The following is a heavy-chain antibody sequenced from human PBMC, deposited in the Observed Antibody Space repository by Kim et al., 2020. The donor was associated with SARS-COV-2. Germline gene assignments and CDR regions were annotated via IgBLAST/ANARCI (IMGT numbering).Heavy chain of an antibody. Sequence: GGSLRLSCAASGFTFSTYAMSWVRQAPGKGLEWVADISGGGERALYADSVKGRFTTSRDNSKNMVYLQMSSLRADDTAVYFCAKGKGVAADLDQWGQGTL. V-gene: IGHV3-23*01. D-gene: IGHD6-19*01. CDR2: ISGGGERA. CDR3: AKGKGVAADLDQ. J-gene: IGHJ4*02. CDR1: GFTFSTYA.